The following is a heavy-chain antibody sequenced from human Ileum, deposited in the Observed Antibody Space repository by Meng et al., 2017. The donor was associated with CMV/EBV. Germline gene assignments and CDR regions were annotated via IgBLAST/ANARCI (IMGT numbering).Heavy chain of an antibody. Sequence: GSVSSGSYYWSWIRQPPGKGLEWIGYIYYSGSTNYNPSLKSRVTISVDTSKNQFSLKLSSVTAADTAVYYCARVGKTIFGVVIGFDPWGQGTLVTVSS. V-gene: IGHV4-61*01. CDR2: IYYSGST. D-gene: IGHD3-3*01. CDR3: ARVGKTIFGVVIGFDP. J-gene: IGHJ5*02. CDR1: GSVSSGSYY.